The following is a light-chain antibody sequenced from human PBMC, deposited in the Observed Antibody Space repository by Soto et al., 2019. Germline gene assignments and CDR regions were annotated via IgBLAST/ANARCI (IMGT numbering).Light chain of an antibody. Sequence: EVVLTQSPGTLSLSPGERATLSCRASQSISSSYLAWYQQSPGQAPRLLIHGASSRATGIPDRFSGSGSGTDFTLTISRREPEDFAVYYCQQYGISSHTFGQGTKLEIK. J-gene: IGKJ2*01. CDR1: QSISSSY. CDR2: GAS. CDR3: QQYGISSHT. V-gene: IGKV3-20*01.